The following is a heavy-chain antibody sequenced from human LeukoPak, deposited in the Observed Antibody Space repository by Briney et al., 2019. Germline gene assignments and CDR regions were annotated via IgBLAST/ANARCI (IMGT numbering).Heavy chain of an antibody. Sequence: SQTLSLTCTVYGGSISSGDYYWIWIRQHPGKGLEWIGYMYYSGSTYYNPSIKSRVTISVGTSKNQFSLKLSSVTAADTAVYYCARDHATVTRGCFDPWGQGTLFTVSS. CDR1: GGSISSGDYY. V-gene: IGHV4-31*03. CDR2: MYYSGST. J-gene: IGHJ5*02. CDR3: ARDHATVTRGCFDP. D-gene: IGHD4-17*01.